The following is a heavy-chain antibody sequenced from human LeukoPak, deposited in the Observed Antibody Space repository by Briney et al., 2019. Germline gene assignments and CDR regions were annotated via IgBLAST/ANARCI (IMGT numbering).Heavy chain of an antibody. CDR1: GGSISSSDW. Sequence: SETLSLTCAVSGGSISSSDWWSWVRLPPGKGLEWIGEIYHSGSTNYNPSLKSRVTISLDMFKNQFSLKVSSVTAADTAVYYCASSWTEGYWGPGTLVTVSS. D-gene: IGHD6-6*01. J-gene: IGHJ4*02. CDR2: IYHSGST. CDR3: ASSWTEGY. V-gene: IGHV4-4*02.